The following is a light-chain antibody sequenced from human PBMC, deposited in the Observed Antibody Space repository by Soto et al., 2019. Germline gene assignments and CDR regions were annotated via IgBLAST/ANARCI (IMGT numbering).Light chain of an antibody. V-gene: IGLV2-14*03. CDR1: SSDVGNYNY. CDR2: DVS. CDR3: LSYTTSSTDV. Sequence: QSALTQPASVSGSPGQSITISCTGTSSDVGNYNYVSWYQHHPGKAPKLIIYDVSNRPSGVSNRFSGSKSGNTASLTISGLQAEDEADYYCLSYTTSSTDVFGTGTKVTVL. J-gene: IGLJ1*01.